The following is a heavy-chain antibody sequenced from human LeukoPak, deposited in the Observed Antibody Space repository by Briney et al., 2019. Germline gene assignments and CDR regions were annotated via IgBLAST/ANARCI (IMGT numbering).Heavy chain of an antibody. D-gene: IGHD5-24*01. CDR3: AKLLGTATTYDS. J-gene: IGHJ4*02. Sequence: AGGSLRLSCEASGFTFSGNWMSWVRQAPGKGQEWVASINPDGSQKLYVDSVKGRFTISRDNTKSSLYLQMNSLGAGDTAMYYCAKLLGTATTYDSWGQGARVTVSS. CDR2: INPDGSQK. V-gene: IGHV3-7*01. CDR1: GFTFSGNW.